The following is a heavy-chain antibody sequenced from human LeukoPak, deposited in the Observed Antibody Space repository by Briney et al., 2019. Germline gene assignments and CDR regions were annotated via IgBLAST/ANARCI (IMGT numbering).Heavy chain of an antibody. V-gene: IGHV3-21*01. D-gene: IGHD1-14*01. CDR2: ISSSSSYI. J-gene: IGHJ3*02. CDR1: GFTFSSYS. Sequence: KPGGALRLSCAASGFTFSSYSMNWVRPAPGKVLEWVSFISSSSSYIYYADSVKARFTISRDNAKNSLYQQMNSLRAEDTAVYYWAGDQRYSAFDILGEGTMVTVSS. CDR3: AGDQRYSAFDI.